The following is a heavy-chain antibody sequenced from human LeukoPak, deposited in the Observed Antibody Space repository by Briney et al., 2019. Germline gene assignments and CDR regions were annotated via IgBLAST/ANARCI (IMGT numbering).Heavy chain of an antibody. J-gene: IGHJ6*04. CDR2: ISGSGGST. D-gene: IGHD1-1*01. CDR1: GFTFSSYA. Sequence: GGSLRLSCAASGFTFSSYAMSWVRQAPGKGLEWVSAISGSGGSTYYADSVKGRFTISRDNSKNTLYLQMNSLRAEGTAVYYCAKNREEYNWNLAAYYCYYGMDVWGKGTTVTVSS. CDR3: AKNREEYNWNLAAYYCYYGMDV. V-gene: IGHV3-23*01.